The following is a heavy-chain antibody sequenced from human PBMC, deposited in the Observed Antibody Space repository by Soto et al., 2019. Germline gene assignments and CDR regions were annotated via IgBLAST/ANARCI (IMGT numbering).Heavy chain of an antibody. Sequence: QVELVQSRAEVKKPGASVKLSCKTSGYNFFTYALTWVRQAPGQGLEWVGWIRAYNATIKYAQQFQDRVTLTTDTTTSTAYMEMRGLISDDTAIYYCARDMWFGELSPSQHWGQGTLVTVSS. D-gene: IGHD3-10*01. CDR1: GYNFFTYA. J-gene: IGHJ1*01. V-gene: IGHV1-18*01. CDR2: IRAYNATI. CDR3: ARDMWFGELSPSQH.